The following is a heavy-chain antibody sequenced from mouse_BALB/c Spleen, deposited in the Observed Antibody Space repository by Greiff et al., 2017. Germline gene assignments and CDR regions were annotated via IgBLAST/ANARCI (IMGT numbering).Heavy chain of an antibody. V-gene: IGHV5-6*01. CDR1: GFTFSSYG. CDR3: ATEAMDY. Sequence: EVKVVESGGDLVKPGGSLKLSCAASGFTFSSYGMSWVRQTPDKRLEWVATISSGGSYTYYPDSVKGRFTISRDNAKNTLYLQMSSLKSEDTAMYYCATEAMDYWGQGTSVTVSS. CDR2: ISSGGSYT. J-gene: IGHJ4*01.